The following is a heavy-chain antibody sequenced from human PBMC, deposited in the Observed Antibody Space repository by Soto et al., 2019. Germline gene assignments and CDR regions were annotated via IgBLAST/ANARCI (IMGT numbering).Heavy chain of an antibody. Sequence: GGSLRLSCAASGFTFSSYWMHWVRQAPGKGLVWVSRINSDGSSTSYADSVKGRFTISRDNAKNTLYLQMNSLRAEDTAVYYCARALAGLYYYYYGIDVWGQGTTVTVSS. V-gene: IGHV3-74*01. CDR3: ARALAGLYYYYYGIDV. J-gene: IGHJ6*02. D-gene: IGHD1-1*01. CDR1: GFTFSSYW. CDR2: INSDGSST.